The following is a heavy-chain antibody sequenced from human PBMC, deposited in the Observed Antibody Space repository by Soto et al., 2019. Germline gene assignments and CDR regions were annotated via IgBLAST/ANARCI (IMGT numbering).Heavy chain of an antibody. CDR3: ATMGDSSGYSGSFDP. J-gene: IGHJ5*02. V-gene: IGHV4-39*01. CDR2: IYYSGST. D-gene: IGHD3-22*01. CDR1: GGSITSSSYY. Sequence: SETLSLTCTVSGGSITSSSYYWGWIRQPPGKGLEWIGNIYYSGSTYYNPSLKSRVTISVDTSKNQFSLKLSSVTAEDTAVYYCATMGDSSGYSGSFDPWGQGTLVTVSS.